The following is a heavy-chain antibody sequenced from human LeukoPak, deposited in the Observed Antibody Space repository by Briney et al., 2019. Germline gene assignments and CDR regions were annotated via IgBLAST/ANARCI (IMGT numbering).Heavy chain of an antibody. CDR1: GFTFSSYA. J-gene: IGHJ5*02. D-gene: IGHD2-15*01. CDR2: ISYDGSNK. CDR3: ARQAVVAATAYNWFDP. V-gene: IGHV3-30*04. Sequence: GGSLRLSCAASGFTFSSYAMHWVRQAPGKGLEWVAVISYDGSNKYYADSVKGRFTISRDNSKNTLYLQMNSLRAEDTAVYYCARQAVVAATAYNWFDPWGQGTLVTVSS.